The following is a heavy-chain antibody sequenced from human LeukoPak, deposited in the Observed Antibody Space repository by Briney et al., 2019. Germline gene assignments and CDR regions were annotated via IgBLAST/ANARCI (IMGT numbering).Heavy chain of an antibody. D-gene: IGHD1-26*01. CDR2: IKSKTDGGTT. CDR1: GFTVSSNY. Sequence: GVSLRLSCAASGFTVSSNYMTWVRQAPGKGLEWVGRIKSKTDGGTTDYAAPVKGRFTISRDDSKNTLYLQMNSLKTEDTAVYYCTTDPEYSGSYFYWGQGTLVTVSS. CDR3: TTDPEYSGSYFY. J-gene: IGHJ4*02. V-gene: IGHV3-15*01.